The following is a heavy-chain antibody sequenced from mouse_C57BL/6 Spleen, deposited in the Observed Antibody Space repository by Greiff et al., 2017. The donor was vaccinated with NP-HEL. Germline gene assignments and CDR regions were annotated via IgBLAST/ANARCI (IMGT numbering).Heavy chain of an antibody. Sequence: VQLQQSGAELVRPGSSVKLSCKASGYTFTSYWMHWVKQRPIQGLEWIGNIDPSDSETHYNQKFKDKATLTVDKSSSTAYMQLSSLTSEDSAVYYCARLNWDGGYLDYWGQGTTLTVSS. CDR3: ARLNWDGGYLDY. CDR2: IDPSDSET. CDR1: GYTFTSYW. J-gene: IGHJ2*01. D-gene: IGHD4-1*01. V-gene: IGHV1-52*01.